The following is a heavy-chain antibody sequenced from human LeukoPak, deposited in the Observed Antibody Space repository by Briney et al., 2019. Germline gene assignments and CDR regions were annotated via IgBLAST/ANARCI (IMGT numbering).Heavy chain of an antibody. D-gene: IGHD2-8*02. CDR3: ARSLAPQYCTGCVCYYYYYYMDV. J-gene: IGHJ6*03. CDR2: INPNSGGT. Sequence: ASVKVSCKASGYTFTGYYMHWVRQAPGQGLELMGWINPNSGGTNYAQKFQVRATIARDTSISTAYMELRRLRSDDTAVYYCARSLAPQYCTGCVCYYYYYYMDVWGKGTTVTVSS. CDR1: GYTFTGYY. V-gene: IGHV1-2*02.